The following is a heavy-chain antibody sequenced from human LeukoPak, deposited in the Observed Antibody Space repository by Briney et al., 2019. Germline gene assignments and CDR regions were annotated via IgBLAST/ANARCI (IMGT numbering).Heavy chain of an antibody. V-gene: IGHV3-21*01. CDR3: AMDSSRAMNYFDY. D-gene: IGHD6-13*01. J-gene: IGHJ4*02. Sequence: GGSLRLSCAASGFTFSDYSVHWVRQAPGKGLEWVSSISTSSTYIYYADSVKGRFTISRDNAKNSLYLQMNSLRAEDTAVYYCAMDSSRAMNYFDYWGQGTLVTVSS. CDR1: GFTFSDYS. CDR2: ISTSSTYI.